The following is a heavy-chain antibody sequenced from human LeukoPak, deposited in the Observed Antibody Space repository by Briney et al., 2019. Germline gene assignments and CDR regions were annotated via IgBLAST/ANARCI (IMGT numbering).Heavy chain of an antibody. J-gene: IGHJ5*02. V-gene: IGHV3-23*01. D-gene: IGHD3-10*01. CDR1: GFTFNSYA. Sequence: GGSLRLSCAASGFTFNSYAMTWVRQAPGKGLEWVSGIRAGGGSTNFADSVRGRFTLSTDNSKNTLYLQMNSLRAEDAAIYYCAKDGGSGMGFDPWGQGTLATVSS. CDR3: AKDGGSGMGFDP. CDR2: IRAGGGST.